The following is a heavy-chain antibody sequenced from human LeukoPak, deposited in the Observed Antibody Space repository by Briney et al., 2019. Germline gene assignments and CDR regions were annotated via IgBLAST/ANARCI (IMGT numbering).Heavy chain of an antibody. CDR3: ARDFVAAAGTFWFDP. Sequence: ASVTLSCKASGYTFTGYNLHWVRQAPGQGLELMGWINLNSGSKNYTKKFQSRVPVARNTHISTAYMELSRLTSDHTAVYYCARDFVAAAGTFWFDPWGQGTMVTVSS. CDR2: INLNSGSK. J-gene: IGHJ5*02. D-gene: IGHD6-13*01. V-gene: IGHV1-2*02. CDR1: GYTFTGYN.